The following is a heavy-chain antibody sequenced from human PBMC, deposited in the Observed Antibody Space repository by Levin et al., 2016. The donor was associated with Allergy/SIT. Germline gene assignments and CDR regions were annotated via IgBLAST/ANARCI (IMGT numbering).Heavy chain of an antibody. CDR1: GFTFSSYG. J-gene: IGHJ6*02. D-gene: IGHD6-13*01. Sequence: GGSLRLSCAASGFTFSSYGMHWVRQAPGKGLEWVAVIWYDGSNKYYADSVKGRFTISRDNSKNTLYLQMNSLRAEDTAVYYCAKVYRSSSWYQYYYYGMDVWGQGTTVTVSS. V-gene: IGHV3-33*06. CDR2: IWYDGSNK. CDR3: AKVYRSSSWYQYYYYGMDV.